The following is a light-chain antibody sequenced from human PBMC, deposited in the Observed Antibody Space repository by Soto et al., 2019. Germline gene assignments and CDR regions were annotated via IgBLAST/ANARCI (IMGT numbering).Light chain of an antibody. CDR3: AAWDDSRNGVV. Sequence: QSVLTQPPSASGTLGQTIALSCSGGSSNIGSHTVNWYQQLPGTAPRLLIYSNTQRPSGVPDRFSGAKSGASASLAISGLQSEYEGDYYCAAWDDSRNGVVFGGRTKLTV. CDR1: SSNIGSHT. CDR2: SNT. J-gene: IGLJ2*01. V-gene: IGLV1-44*01.